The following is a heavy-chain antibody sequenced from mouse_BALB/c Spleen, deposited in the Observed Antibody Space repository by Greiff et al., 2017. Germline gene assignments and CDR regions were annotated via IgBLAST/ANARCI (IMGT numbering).Heavy chain of an antibody. CDR2: ISYDGSN. Sequence: VQLKESGPGLVKPSQSLSLTCSVTGYSITSGYYWNWIRQFPGNKLEWMGYISYDGSNNYNPSLKNRISITRDTSKNQFFLKLNSVTTEDTATYYCARDNYRYWFAYWGQGTLVTVSA. CDR1: GYSITSGYY. D-gene: IGHD2-14*01. CDR3: ARDNYRYWFAY. V-gene: IGHV3-6*02. J-gene: IGHJ3*01.